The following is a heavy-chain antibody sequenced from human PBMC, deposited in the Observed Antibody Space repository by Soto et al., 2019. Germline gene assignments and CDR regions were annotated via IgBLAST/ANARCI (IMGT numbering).Heavy chain of an antibody. Sequence: GGSLRLSCAASGFTFSSYAMSWVRQAPGKGLEWVSAISGSGGSTYYADSVKGRFTISRDNSKNTLYLQMNSLRAEDTAVYYCAKSPKDIVVVVAATSDYYYYYGMDVWGQGTTVTVSS. V-gene: IGHV3-23*01. J-gene: IGHJ6*02. CDR3: AKSPKDIVVVVAATSDYYYYYGMDV. CDR1: GFTFSSYA. CDR2: ISGSGGST. D-gene: IGHD2-15*01.